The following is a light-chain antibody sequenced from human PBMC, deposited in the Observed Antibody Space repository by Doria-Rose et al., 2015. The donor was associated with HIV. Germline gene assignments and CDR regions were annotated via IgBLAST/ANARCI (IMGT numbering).Light chain of an antibody. CDR2: GGS. V-gene: IGKV3-20*01. J-gene: IGKJ1*01. Sequence: TQSPGTLSLSPGERATLSCRASQSFSSTYLAWYQQKPGQAPSLLIYGGSTRATGIPDRFSASGSGTDFTLTINRLEPEYFALYYCHQYGTSWTFGQGTKVEI. CDR3: HQYGTSWT. CDR1: QSFSSTY.